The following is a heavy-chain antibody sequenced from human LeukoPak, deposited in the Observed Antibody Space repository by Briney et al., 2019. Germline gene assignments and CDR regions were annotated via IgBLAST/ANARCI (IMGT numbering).Heavy chain of an antibody. V-gene: IGHV3-30*18. D-gene: IGHD1-1*01. Sequence: GGSLRLSCAASGFTFSSYGMHWVRQAPGKGLEWVAVISYDGSNKYYADSVKGRFTISRDNSKNTLYLQMNSLRAEDTAVYYCAKARKWGTLEWWFDPWGQGTLVTVSS. CDR1: GFTFSSYG. CDR3: AKARKWGTLEWWFDP. J-gene: IGHJ5*02. CDR2: ISYDGSNK.